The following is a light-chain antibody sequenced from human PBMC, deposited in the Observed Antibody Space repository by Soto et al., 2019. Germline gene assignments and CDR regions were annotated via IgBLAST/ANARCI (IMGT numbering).Light chain of an antibody. CDR3: EQYNSPWT. CDR2: KAS. J-gene: IGKJ1*01. CDR1: QSISSW. V-gene: IGKV1-5*03. Sequence: DIQMTQSPSTLSASVGDRVTITCRASQSISSWLAWYQQKPGKAPKLLIYKASSLESGVPSRFRGSGSGTEFTLTITRLQPDDFATYYGEQYNSPWTFGHGTKVEIK.